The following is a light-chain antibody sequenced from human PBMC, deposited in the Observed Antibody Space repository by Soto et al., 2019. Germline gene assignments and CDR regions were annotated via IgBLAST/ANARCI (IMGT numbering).Light chain of an antibody. J-gene: IGLJ1*01. V-gene: IGLV2-14*03. Sequence: QSALTQPASVSGSPGQSITISCGGTSSDVGAYIYVSWYQQFPGKAPKLILYEVNNRPSGVSNRFSGSKSGTTASLTISGLQPEDEADYYCSAYSDIDTKLFGTGTRVTVL. CDR2: EVN. CDR3: SAYSDIDTKL. CDR1: SSDVGAYIY.